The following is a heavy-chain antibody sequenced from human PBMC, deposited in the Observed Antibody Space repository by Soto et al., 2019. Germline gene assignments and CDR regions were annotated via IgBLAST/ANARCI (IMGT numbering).Heavy chain of an antibody. CDR2: IYYSGST. D-gene: IGHD6-13*01. J-gene: IGHJ4*02. CDR1: GGSISSGGYY. V-gene: IGHV4-31*03. Sequence: QVQLQESGPGLVKPSQTLSLTCTVSGGSISSGGYYWSWIRQHPGKGLEWIGYIYYSGSTYYNPSITSRVTISVDTSKNQFSLKLSSVTAADTAVYYCARGGIAAPVDYWGQGTLVTVSS. CDR3: ARGGIAAPVDY.